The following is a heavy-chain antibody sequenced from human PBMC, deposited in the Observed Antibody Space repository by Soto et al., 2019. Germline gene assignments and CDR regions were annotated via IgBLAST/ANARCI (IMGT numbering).Heavy chain of an antibody. CDR3: AKDVEGGSHYRGAFDY. CDR2: ISASGGAT. D-gene: IGHD1-26*01. J-gene: IGHJ4*02. V-gene: IGHV3-23*01. Sequence: EVQLLESGGGLVQPGGSLRLSCVASGFTFSSYAMSWVRQAPGKGLEWVAAISASGGATLYADSVKGRFTISRENPKNTLYLQMNSLRADDTAVYYCAKDVEGGSHYRGAFDYLGQGTLVTVSS. CDR1: GFTFSSYA.